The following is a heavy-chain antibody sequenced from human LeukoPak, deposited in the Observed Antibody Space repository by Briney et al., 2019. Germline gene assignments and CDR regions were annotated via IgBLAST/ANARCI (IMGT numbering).Heavy chain of an antibody. CDR1: GFTFDDYT. D-gene: IGHD6-19*01. J-gene: IGHJ4*02. CDR3: AKDSGVAGPIDY. Sequence: GGSLRLSCAASGFTFDDYTMHWVRQAPGKGLEWVSLISWDGGSTYYADSVKGRFTISRDNSKNSLYLQMNSLRTEDTALYYCAKDSGVAGPIDYWVQGTLVTVSS. CDR2: ISWDGGST. V-gene: IGHV3-43*01.